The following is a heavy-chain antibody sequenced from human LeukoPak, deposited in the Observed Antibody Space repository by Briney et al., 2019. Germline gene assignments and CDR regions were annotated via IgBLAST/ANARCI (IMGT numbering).Heavy chain of an antibody. J-gene: IGHJ4*02. D-gene: IGHD5-18*01. V-gene: IGHV4-59*01. CDR2: IYYSGST. Sequence: SETLSLTCTVSGGSISSYYWSWIRQPPGKGLEWIGHIYYSGSTNYNPSLKSRVTISVDTSKNQFSLKLSSVTAADTAVYYCARVPRGYSYGYLDYWGQGTLVTVSS. CDR3: ARVPRGYSYGYLDY. CDR1: GGSISSYY.